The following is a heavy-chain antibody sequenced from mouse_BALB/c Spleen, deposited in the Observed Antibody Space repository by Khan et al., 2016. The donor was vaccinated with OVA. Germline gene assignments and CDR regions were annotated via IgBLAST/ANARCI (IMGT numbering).Heavy chain of an antibody. D-gene: IGHD1-1*01. Sequence: QIQLVQSGPELKKPGETVKISCKASGYTFTNYGMNWVKQAPGKALKWMGWINTYTGEPTYADDFKGRFAFSLETSASTAYLQINNLKNEDMATYFCTRGLNYYGSWLAYWGQGTLVTVSA. CDR1: GYTFTNYG. CDR2: INTYTGEP. CDR3: TRGLNYYGSWLAY. J-gene: IGHJ3*01. V-gene: IGHV9-1*02.